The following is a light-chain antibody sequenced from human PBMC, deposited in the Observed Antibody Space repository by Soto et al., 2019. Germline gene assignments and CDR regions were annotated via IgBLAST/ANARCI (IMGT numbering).Light chain of an antibody. J-gene: IGKJ1*01. CDR3: QHRGT. V-gene: IGKV3-15*01. Sequence: EMILTQSPATLSVSPGGRATLSCRASQSLTNNLAWYQQKPGQAPRLLIYAASTRATGIPARFSGSGSGTDLTLTISSLQSEDFAVYHCQHRGTFGQGTKLEIK. CDR2: AAS. CDR1: QSLTNN.